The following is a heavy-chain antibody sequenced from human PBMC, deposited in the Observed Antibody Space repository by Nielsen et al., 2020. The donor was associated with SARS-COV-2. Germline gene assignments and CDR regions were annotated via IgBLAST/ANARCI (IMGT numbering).Heavy chain of an antibody. J-gene: IGHJ4*02. D-gene: IGHD3-16*02. V-gene: IGHV3-15*01. CDR3: TTADYDYVWGSYRPEY. Sequence: WIRQPPGKGLEWVGRIKSKTDGGTTDYAAPVKGRFTISRDDSKNTLYLQMNGLKTEDTAVYYCTTADYDYVWGSYRPEYWGQGTLVTVSS. CDR2: IKSKTDGGTT.